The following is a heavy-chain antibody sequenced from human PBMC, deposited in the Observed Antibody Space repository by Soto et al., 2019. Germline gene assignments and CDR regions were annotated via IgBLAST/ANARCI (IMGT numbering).Heavy chain of an antibody. Sequence: GGSLRLSCAASGFTFSSYEMNWVRQAPGKGLEWVSYISSSGSTIYYADSVKGRFTISRDNAKNSLYLQMNSLRAEDTAVYYCARVYCSSTSCYLGMDVRGQGTTVTVFS. CDR1: GFTFSSYE. V-gene: IGHV3-48*03. CDR2: ISSSGSTI. CDR3: ARVYCSSTSCYLGMDV. D-gene: IGHD2-2*01. J-gene: IGHJ6*02.